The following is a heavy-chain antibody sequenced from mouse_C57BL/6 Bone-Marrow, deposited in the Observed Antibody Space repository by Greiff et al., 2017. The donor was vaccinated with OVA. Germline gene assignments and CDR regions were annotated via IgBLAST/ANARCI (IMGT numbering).Heavy chain of an antibody. J-gene: IGHJ1*03. D-gene: IGHD1-1*01. Sequence: EVQRVESGPVLVKPGASVKMSCKASGYTFTDYYMNWVKQSHGKSLEWIGVINPYNGGTSYNQKFKGKATLTVDKSSSTAYMELNSLTSEDSAVYYCARRRLTVVARYFDVWGTGTTVTVSS. CDR1: GYTFTDYY. V-gene: IGHV1-19*01. CDR2: INPYNGGT. CDR3: ARRRLTVVARYFDV.